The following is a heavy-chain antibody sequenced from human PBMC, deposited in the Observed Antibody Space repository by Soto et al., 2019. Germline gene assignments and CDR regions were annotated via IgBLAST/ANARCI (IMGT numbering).Heavy chain of an antibody. J-gene: IGHJ5*02. D-gene: IGHD6-6*01. CDR3: ATTHSSSSNWFDP. Sequence: PGGSLRLSCAASGFTFSSYSMNWVRQAPGKGLEWVSYISSSSSYIYYADSVKGRFTISRDNAKNSLYLQMNGLRAEDTAVYYCATTHSSSSNWFDPWGQGTLVTVSS. V-gene: IGHV3-21*01. CDR2: ISSSSSYI. CDR1: GFTFSSYS.